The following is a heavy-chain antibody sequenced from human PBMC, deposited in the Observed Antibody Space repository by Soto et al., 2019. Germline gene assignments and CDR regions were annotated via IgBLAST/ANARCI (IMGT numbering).Heavy chain of an antibody. Sequence: PSETLSLTCTVSGGSISSYYWSWIRQPPGKGLEWIGYIYYSGSTNYSPSLKSRVTISVDTSKNQFSLKLSSVTAADTAVYYCARGDVVVVPAAGYGMDVWGQGTTVTVSS. D-gene: IGHD2-2*01. J-gene: IGHJ6*02. CDR3: ARGDVVVVPAAGYGMDV. CDR1: GGSISSYY. V-gene: IGHV4-59*01. CDR2: IYYSGST.